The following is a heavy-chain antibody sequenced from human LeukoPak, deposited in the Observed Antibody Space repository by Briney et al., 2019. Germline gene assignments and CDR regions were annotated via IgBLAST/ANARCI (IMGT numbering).Heavy chain of an antibody. CDR1: GGSISSSNW. D-gene: IGHD3-10*01. J-gene: IGHJ6*02. Sequence: SETLSLTCAVSGGSISSSNWWSWVRQPPGKGLEWIGEIYHSGSTNYNPSLKSRVTISVDTSKNQFSLKLSSVTAADTAVYYCARDRGPMYYYGSGSLPQNYYYYGMDVWGQGTTVTVSS. CDR3: ARDRGPMYYYGSGSLPQNYYYYGMDV. V-gene: IGHV4-4*02. CDR2: IYHSGST.